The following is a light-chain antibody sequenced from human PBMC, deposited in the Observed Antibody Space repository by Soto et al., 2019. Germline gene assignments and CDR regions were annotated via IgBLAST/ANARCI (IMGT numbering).Light chain of an antibody. CDR1: QSVSRR. V-gene: IGKV1-5*03. Sequence: DIQMTQSPSTLSASVGDRVTITCWASQSVSRRLAWYQQKPGKAPKLLIYEASSLESGVPSRFSGSGSGTEFTLTISSLQPDDFATYYCQQYNSYSWTFGQGTKVEIK. J-gene: IGKJ1*01. CDR2: EAS. CDR3: QQYNSYSWT.